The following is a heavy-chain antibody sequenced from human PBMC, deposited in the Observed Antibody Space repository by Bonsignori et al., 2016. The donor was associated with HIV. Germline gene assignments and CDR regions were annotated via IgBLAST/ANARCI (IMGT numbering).Heavy chain of an antibody. J-gene: IGHJ6*03. CDR3: TREGPGRYFDWLLLVYYYYYMDV. D-gene: IGHD3-9*01. CDR2: IRSKAYGGTT. Sequence: WIRQPPGKGLEWVGFIRSKAYGGTTEYAASVKGRFTISRDDSKSIAYLQMNSLKTEDTAVYYCTREGPGRYFDWLLLVYYYYYMDVWGKGTTVTVSS. V-gene: IGHV3-49*02.